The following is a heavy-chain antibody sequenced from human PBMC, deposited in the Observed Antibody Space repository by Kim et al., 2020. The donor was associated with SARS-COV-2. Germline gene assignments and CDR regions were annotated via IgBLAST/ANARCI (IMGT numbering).Heavy chain of an antibody. CDR1: GFTFSSYA. J-gene: IGHJ4*02. V-gene: IGHV3-23*01. D-gene: IGHD2-2*01. CDR3: AKGGVPGTMRAYFDY. Sequence: GGSLRLSCAASGFTFSSYAMSWVRQAPGKGMEWVSTISGSGGSTYYADSVKGRFTISRDNSKNTLYLQMNSLRAEDTAVYYCAKGGVPGTMRAYFDYWGQGTLVTVSS. CDR2: ISGSGGST.